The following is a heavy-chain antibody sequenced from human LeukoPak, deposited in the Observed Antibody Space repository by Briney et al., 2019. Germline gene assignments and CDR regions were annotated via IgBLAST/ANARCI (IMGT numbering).Heavy chain of an antibody. CDR3: ARRSGSGSYTLDY. J-gene: IGHJ4*02. Sequence: SETLSLTCTVSGGSISSSSYYWGWIRQPPGKGLEWIGSIYYSGSTYYNPSLKSRVTISVDTSKNQFSLKLSSVTAADTAMYYCARRSGSGSYTLDYWGQGTLVTVSS. CDR2: IYYSGST. D-gene: IGHD3-10*01. V-gene: IGHV4-39*07. CDR1: GGSISSSSYY.